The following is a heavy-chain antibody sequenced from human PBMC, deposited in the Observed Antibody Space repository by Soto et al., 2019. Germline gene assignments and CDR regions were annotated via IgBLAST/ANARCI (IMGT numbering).Heavy chain of an antibody. CDR2: INTDGRTT. CDR3: ASVVTGNEFDY. J-gene: IGHJ4*02. D-gene: IGHD1-20*01. Sequence: GGSLRLSCAASGFTFSTYWMHWVRQAPGKGLVWVSRINTDGRTTTYADSVEGRFTISRDNAKNTLYLQMNNLRAEDTAVYYCASVVTGNEFDYWGQGTLVTVSS. V-gene: IGHV3-74*01. CDR1: GFTFSTYW.